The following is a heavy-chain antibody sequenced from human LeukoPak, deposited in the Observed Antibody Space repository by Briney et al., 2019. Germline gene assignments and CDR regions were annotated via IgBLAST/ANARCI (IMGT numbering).Heavy chain of an antibody. CDR3: ARLRYDFWSGYYWFDY. Sequence: SETLSLTCTVSGGSISSSSYYWGWIRQPPGKGLEWIGSIYYSGSTYYNPSLKSRVTISVDTSKNQFSLKLSSVTAADTAVYYCARLRYDFWSGYYWFDYWGQGTLVTVSS. D-gene: IGHD3-3*01. V-gene: IGHV4-39*07. CDR1: GGSISSSSYY. J-gene: IGHJ4*02. CDR2: IYYSGST.